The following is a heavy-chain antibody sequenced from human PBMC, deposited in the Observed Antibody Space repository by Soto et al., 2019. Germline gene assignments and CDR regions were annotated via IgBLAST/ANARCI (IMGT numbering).Heavy chain of an antibody. CDR1: GGTFSSYA. Sequence: ASVKVSCKASGGTFSSYAISWVRQAPGQGLEWMGGIIPIFGNTNYAQKFQGRVTITADDSTSTAYMELSSLRSEDTAVYYCARGPRGRAPYYYYYYYMDVWGKGTTVTVSS. J-gene: IGHJ6*03. D-gene: IGHD3-10*01. CDR3: ARGPRGRAPYYYYYYYMDV. V-gene: IGHV1-69*13. CDR2: IIPIFGNT.